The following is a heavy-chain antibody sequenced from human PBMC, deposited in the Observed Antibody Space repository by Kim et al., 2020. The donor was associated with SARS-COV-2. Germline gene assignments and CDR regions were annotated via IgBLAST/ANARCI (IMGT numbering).Heavy chain of an antibody. CDR3: ARGNVDTAPFFDY. CDR1: GGSISSYY. J-gene: IGHJ4*02. Sequence: SETLSLTCTVSGGSISSYYWSWIRQPPGKGLEWIGYIYYSGSTNYNSSLKSRVTISVDTSKNQFSLKLSSVTAADTAVYYCARGNVDTAPFFDYRGQGTLVTVSS. CDR2: IYYSGST. V-gene: IGHV4-59*01. D-gene: IGHD5-18*01.